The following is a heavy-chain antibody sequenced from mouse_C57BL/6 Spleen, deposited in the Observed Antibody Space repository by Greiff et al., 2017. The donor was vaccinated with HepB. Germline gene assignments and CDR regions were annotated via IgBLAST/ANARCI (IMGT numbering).Heavy chain of an antibody. J-gene: IGHJ3*01. D-gene: IGHD2-4*01. CDR3: ARYDYDAWFAY. CDR2: IYPGDGDT. CDR1: GYAFSSSW. Sequence: VKLQESGPELVKPGASVKISCKASGYAFSSSWMNWVKQRPGKGLEWIGRIYPGDGDTNYNGKFKGKATLTADKSSSTAYMQLSSLTSEDSAVYFCARYDYDAWFAYWGQGTLVTVSA. V-gene: IGHV1-82*01.